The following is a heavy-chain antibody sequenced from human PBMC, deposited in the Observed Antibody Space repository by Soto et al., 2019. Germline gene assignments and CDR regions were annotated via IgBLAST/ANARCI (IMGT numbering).Heavy chain of an antibody. CDR1: GFIFSNYG. D-gene: IGHD5-18*01. Sequence: LRLSCAASGFIFSNYGMDWVRQAPGKGLEWVAGIWYDGSNKNYADSVKGRFLISRDNSRNTLSLQMNSLTAEDTAIYYCARARGGYSQCYFEHWGHGTLVTGSS. V-gene: IGHV3-33*01. CDR3: ARARGGYSQCYFEH. J-gene: IGHJ4*01. CDR2: IWYDGSNK.